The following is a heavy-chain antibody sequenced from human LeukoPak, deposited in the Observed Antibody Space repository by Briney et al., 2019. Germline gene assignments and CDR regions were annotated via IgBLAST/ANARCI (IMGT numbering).Heavy chain of an antibody. J-gene: IGHJ4*02. CDR3: ARLSTTYYYGSGSYPLPYFFHY. V-gene: IGHV4-39*01. CDR2: IYYSGTT. D-gene: IGHD3-10*01. CDR1: GGSISSTSYY. Sequence: SETLSLTCTVSGGSISSTSYYWGWVRQPPGKGLEWIGSIYYSGTTSYNPSLKRRVTISVDTSKNQFSLRLSSVTAADTAVYYCARLSTTYYYGSGSYPLPYFFHYWGQGTLVTVSS.